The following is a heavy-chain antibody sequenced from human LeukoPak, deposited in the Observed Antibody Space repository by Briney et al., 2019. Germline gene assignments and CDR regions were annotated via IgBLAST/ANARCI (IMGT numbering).Heavy chain of an antibody. CDR2: ISGSGANT. J-gene: IGHJ5*02. CDR1: GFTFSSYA. D-gene: IGHD1-26*01. V-gene: IGHV3-23*01. CDR3: AKDKVGASWFDP. Sequence: GGSLRLSCAASGFTFSSYAMSWVRQAPGKGLEWVSGISGSGANTYYADSVKGRFTISRDNSKSTLYLQMSSLRAEDTALYYCAKDKVGASWFDPWGQGTLVTVSS.